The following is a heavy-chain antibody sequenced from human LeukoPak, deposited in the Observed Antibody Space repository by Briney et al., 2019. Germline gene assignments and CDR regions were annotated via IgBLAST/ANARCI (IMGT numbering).Heavy chain of an antibody. V-gene: IGHV1-46*01. D-gene: IGHD6-19*01. Sequence: ASVKVSCKASGYTFTSYYMHWVRQAPGQGLEWMGIINPSGSSTSYARKFQGRVTMTRDTSTSTVYMELSSLRSEDTAVYYCARDPHSSGPDYWGQGTLVTVSS. CDR1: GYTFTSYY. CDR3: ARDPHSSGPDY. J-gene: IGHJ4*02. CDR2: INPSGSST.